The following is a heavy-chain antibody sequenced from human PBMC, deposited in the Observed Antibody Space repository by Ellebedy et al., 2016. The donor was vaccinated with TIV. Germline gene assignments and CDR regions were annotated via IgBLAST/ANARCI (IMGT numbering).Heavy chain of an antibody. D-gene: IGHD1-1*01. CDR1: GYTFIGYY. CDR3: ARERQAGTNYYGLDV. Sequence: AASVKVSCKASGYTFIGYYMHWVRQAPGQGLEWMGRINPNSGGTKYAQKFQGWVTMTRDTSISTVYMELSRLRSDDAAVYYCARERQAGTNYYGLDVWGQGTTVIVS. J-gene: IGHJ6*02. V-gene: IGHV1-2*04. CDR2: INPNSGGT.